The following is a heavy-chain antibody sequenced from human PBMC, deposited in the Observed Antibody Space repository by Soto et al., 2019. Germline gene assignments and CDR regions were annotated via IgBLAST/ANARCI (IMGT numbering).Heavy chain of an antibody. V-gene: IGHV4-4*02. J-gene: IGHJ4*02. D-gene: IGHD2-8*01. CDR3: ARIVYDTRLNYMYFDF. CDR2: IFHDGTA. CDR1: GVSISSGNW. Sequence: SETLSLTCAVSGVSISSGNWWTWVRQTPQRGLEYIGEIFHDGTANYYPSFERRVAISVDTSKNQFSLKLTSVTAADTAIYFCARIVYDTRLNYMYFDFWGQGALVTVSS.